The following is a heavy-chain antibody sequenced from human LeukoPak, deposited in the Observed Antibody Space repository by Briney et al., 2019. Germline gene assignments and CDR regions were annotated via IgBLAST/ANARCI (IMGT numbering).Heavy chain of an antibody. V-gene: IGHV4-59*01. CDR3: ARAWGDYDGSGWAHAFDI. CDR1: GGSISSYY. D-gene: IGHD3-22*01. CDR2: IYYGGST. J-gene: IGHJ3*02. Sequence: SETLSLTCTVSGGSISSYYWSWIRQPPGKGLEWIGNIYYGGSTNYNPSLKSRVTISVDTSKNQFSLRLSSVTAADTAVYYCARAWGDYDGSGWAHAFDIWGQGTMVTVSS.